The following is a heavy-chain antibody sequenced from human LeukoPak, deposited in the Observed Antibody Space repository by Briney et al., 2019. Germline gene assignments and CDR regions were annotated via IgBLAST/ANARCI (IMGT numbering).Heavy chain of an antibody. CDR3: ARRSIWFGELRSRWFDP. J-gene: IGHJ5*02. V-gene: IGHV4-34*01. D-gene: IGHD3-10*01. Sequence: SETLSLTCAVYGGSFSGYYWSWIRQPPGKGLEWIGEINHSGSTNYNPSLKSRVTISVDTSKNQFSLKLSSVTAADTAVYYCARRSIWFGELRSRWFDPWGQGTLVTVSS. CDR2: INHSGST. CDR1: GGSFSGYY.